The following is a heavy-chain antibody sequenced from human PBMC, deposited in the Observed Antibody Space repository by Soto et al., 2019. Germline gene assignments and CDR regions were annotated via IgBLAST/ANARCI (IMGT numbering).Heavy chain of an antibody. V-gene: IGHV1-69*12. Sequence: QVQLVQSGAEVKKPGSSVKVSCKASGGTFSSYAISWVRQAPGQGLEWMGGIIPIFGTANYAQKFQDRVTITADESTSTAYMELSSLRSEDTAVYYCARGGVDCGCDCYTDFHYWGQGTLVTVSS. D-gene: IGHD2-21*02. CDR3: ARGGVDCGCDCYTDFHY. CDR2: IIPIFGTA. CDR1: GGTFSSYA. J-gene: IGHJ4*02.